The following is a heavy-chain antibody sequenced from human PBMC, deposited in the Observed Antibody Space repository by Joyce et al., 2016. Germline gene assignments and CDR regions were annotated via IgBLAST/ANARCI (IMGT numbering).Heavy chain of an antibody. CDR3: ARVGDGWFDY. CDR1: GFIFSDYR. V-gene: IGHV3-48*01. CDR2: IDSAGTIV. J-gene: IGHJ5*01. Sequence: EVRLVESGGGLVRPGGSLRLSCTASGFIFSDYRRTWARQATGKGPEFLSFIDSAGTIVHWADSVKGRSTLSRDNAKNSLDMQINDLRVEDTAVYYCARVGDGWFDYWGRGTLVIVSS.